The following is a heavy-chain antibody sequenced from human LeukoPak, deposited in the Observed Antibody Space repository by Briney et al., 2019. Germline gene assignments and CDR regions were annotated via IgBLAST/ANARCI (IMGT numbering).Heavy chain of an antibody. J-gene: IGHJ4*02. CDR1: GFTSDDFD. V-gene: IGHV3-23*01. Sequence: GGSLRLSCAASGFTSDDFDMTWVRQVPGKGLEWVSAISGSGGSTYYADSVRGRFTISRDNSKNTLYLQMNSLRAEDTAVYYCAKDSAYSSPLYYFDYWGQGTLVTVSS. CDR3: AKDSAYSSPLYYFDY. CDR2: ISGSGGST. D-gene: IGHD6-13*01.